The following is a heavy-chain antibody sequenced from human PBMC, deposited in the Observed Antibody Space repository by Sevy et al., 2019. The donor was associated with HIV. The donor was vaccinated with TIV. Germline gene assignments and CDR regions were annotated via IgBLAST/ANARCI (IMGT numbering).Heavy chain of an antibody. J-gene: IGHJ6*02. V-gene: IGHV1-2*02. CDR2: INPNSGGT. Sequence: ASVKVSCKASGYTFTGYYMHWVRQAPGQGLEWMGWINPNSGGTNYAQKFQGRVTMTRDTSISTAYMELSRLRSDDTAVYYCARELIRDMTTPPYYYYYGMDVWGQGTTVTVSS. CDR3: ARELIRDMTTPPYYYYYGMDV. D-gene: IGHD4-4*01. CDR1: GYTFTGYY.